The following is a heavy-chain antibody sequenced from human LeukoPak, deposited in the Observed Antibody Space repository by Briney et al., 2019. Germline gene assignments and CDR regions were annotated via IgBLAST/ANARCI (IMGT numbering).Heavy chain of an antibody. CDR1: GFTFSNYA. V-gene: IGHV3-23*01. CDR3: AKDRWIQLWSFFDY. J-gene: IGHJ4*02. Sequence: GGSLRLSCAASGFTFSNYALSWVRQVPGEGLEWVSGITGSGGSTYYAGSVKGRFTISRDNSKNTLYLQMNSLRAEDTAVYFCAKDRWIQLWSFFDYWGQGTLVTVSS. CDR2: ITGSGGST. D-gene: IGHD5-18*01.